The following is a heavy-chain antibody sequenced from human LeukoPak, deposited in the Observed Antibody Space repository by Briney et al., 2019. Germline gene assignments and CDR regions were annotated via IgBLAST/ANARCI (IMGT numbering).Heavy chain of an antibody. Sequence: GGSLRLSCTASGFTFGDYAMSWVRQAPGKGLEWVSSISSSSSYIYYADSVKGRFTISRDNAKNSLYLQMNSLRAEDTAVYYCARGSGIVGVVPGWFDPWGQGTLVTVSS. D-gene: IGHD2-2*01. CDR1: GFTFGDYA. J-gene: IGHJ5*02. CDR2: ISSSSSYI. CDR3: ARGSGIVGVVPGWFDP. V-gene: IGHV3-21*01.